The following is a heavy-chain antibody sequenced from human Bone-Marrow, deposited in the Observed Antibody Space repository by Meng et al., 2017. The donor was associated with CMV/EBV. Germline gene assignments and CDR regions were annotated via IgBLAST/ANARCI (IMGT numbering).Heavy chain of an antibody. D-gene: IGHD1-1*01. Sequence: SETLSLTCTVSGGSISSYYWSWIRQPPGKGLEWIGYIYYSGSTNYHPSLKSRVTISVDTSKNQFSLKLSSVTAADTAVYYCASTTQRAQLDYWGQGTLVTVSS. CDR1: GGSISSYY. J-gene: IGHJ4*02. CDR3: ASTTQRAQLDY. CDR2: IYYSGST. V-gene: IGHV4-59*01.